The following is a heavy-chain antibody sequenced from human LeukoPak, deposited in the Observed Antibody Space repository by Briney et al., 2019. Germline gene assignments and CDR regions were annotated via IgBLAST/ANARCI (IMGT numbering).Heavy chain of an antibody. D-gene: IGHD6-19*01. CDR1: GYTVTELS. Sequence: ASVKVPCKVSGYTVTELSIHWVRQAPGKGLEWMGGFDPGDGETIYAQRFHGRVTMTEDTSTDTAYLELSSLRSDDTALYYCSTGVIAVSGGVFDFWGPGTLVTVSS. J-gene: IGHJ4*02. CDR2: FDPGDGET. CDR3: STGVIAVSGGVFDF. V-gene: IGHV1-24*01.